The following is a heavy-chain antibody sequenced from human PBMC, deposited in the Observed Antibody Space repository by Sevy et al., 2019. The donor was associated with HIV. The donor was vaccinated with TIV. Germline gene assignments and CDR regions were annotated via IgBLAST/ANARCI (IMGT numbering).Heavy chain of an antibody. D-gene: IGHD2-21*02. J-gene: IGHJ4*02. CDR1: GFTFSSYV. CDR3: ARGGGYCGGDCYSIDY. Sequence: GGSLRLSCAASGFTFSSYVMHWVRQAPGKGLEWVALIWYDGTIKYYADSVKGRFTISRDNSKDTLFLQMNSLTPEDTAVDYCARGGGYCGGDCYSIDYWGQGALVTVSS. V-gene: IGHV3-33*08. CDR2: IWYDGTIK.